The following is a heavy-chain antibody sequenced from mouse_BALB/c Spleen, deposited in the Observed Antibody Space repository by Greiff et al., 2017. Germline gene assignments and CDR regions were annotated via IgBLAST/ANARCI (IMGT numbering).Heavy chain of an antibody. CDR1: GFTFTDYY. CDR3: ARDKARYYAMDY. V-gene: IGHV7-3*02. J-gene: IGHJ4*01. CDR2: IRNKANGYTT. Sequence: EVQLQESGGGLVQPGGSLRLSCATSGFTFTDYYMSWVRQPPGKALEWLGFIRNKANGYTTEYSASVKGRFTISRDNSQSILYLQMNTLRAEDSATYYCARDKARYYAMDYWGQGTSVTVSS.